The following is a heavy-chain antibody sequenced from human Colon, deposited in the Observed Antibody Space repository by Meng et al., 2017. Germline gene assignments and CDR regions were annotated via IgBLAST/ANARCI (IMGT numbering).Heavy chain of an antibody. D-gene: IGHD6-6*01. CDR2: INWNRAYI. CDR3: AKGATRRYSHHRMDV. V-gene: IGHV3-9*01. J-gene: IGHJ6*02. Sequence: SLKISCAVSGISMDDYALHWVRQAPGKGLELVSSINWNRAYIDYADSVKGRFIISRDTAQNSLYLQMNRHRAEETALYFCAKGATRRYSHHRMDVWGQGTTVTVSS. CDR1: GISMDDYA.